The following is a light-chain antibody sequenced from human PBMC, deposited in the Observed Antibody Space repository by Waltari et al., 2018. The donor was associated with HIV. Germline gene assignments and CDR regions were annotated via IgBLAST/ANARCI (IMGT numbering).Light chain of an antibody. J-gene: IGLJ2*01. CDR3: QSYDSSLSGSEV. CDR2: GNT. Sequence: QSVLTQPPSVSGAPGQRVTISCTGNNSKIGANYDVNGYQQLPGTAPKLLIYGNTNRPSGVPDRFSGSKSGTSASMVITGLRAEDEADYYCQSYDSSLSGSEVFGGGTKLSVL. CDR1: NSKIGANYD. V-gene: IGLV1-40*01.